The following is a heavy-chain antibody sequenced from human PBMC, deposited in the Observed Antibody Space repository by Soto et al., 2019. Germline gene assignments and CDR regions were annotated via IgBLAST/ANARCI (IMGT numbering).Heavy chain of an antibody. CDR2: ISSSSSTI. V-gene: IGHV3-48*04. J-gene: IGHJ4*02. CDR1: GFTFSSYS. CDR3: ARDISSWYLTYYFDY. Sequence: GGSLRLSCAASGFTFSSYSMNWVRQAPGKGLEWVSYISSSSSTIYYADSVKGRFTISRDNAKNSLYLQMNSLRAEDTAVYYCARDISSWYLTYYFDYWGQGTLVTVSS. D-gene: IGHD6-13*01.